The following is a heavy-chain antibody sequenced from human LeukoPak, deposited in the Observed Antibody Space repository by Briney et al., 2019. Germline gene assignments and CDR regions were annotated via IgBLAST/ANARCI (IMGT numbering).Heavy chain of an antibody. V-gene: IGHV1-46*01. Sequence: ASVKVSCKASGYTFPSYFMHWVRQAPGQGLEWMGIINPTGGSTTYAQKFQGRVTMTRDTSTSTVYMELSSLRSDDTAVYYCARTAARRFDYWGQGTPVTVSS. CDR2: INPTGGST. J-gene: IGHJ4*02. D-gene: IGHD6-6*01. CDR3: ARTAARRFDY. CDR1: GYTFPSYF.